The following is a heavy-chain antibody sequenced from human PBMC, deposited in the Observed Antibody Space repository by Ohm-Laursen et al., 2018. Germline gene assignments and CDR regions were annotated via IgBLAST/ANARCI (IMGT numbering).Heavy chain of an antibody. CDR3: ATDPSFDDNTRCFDL. D-gene: IGHD3-22*01. V-gene: IGHV4-31*02. CDR1: VGSISSGGYY. Sequence: SQTLSLTCTVSVGSISSGGYYWSWIRQHPGKGLEWVGHIYDSGSTYYNPSLRGRVTISGDTSKNQFSLKLSSLTAADTAVYYCATDPSFDDNTRCFDLWGRGTLVTVSS. J-gene: IGHJ2*01. CDR2: IYDSGST.